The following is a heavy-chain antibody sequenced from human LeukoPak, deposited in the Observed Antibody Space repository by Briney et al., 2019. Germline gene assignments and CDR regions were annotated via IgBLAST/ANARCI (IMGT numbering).Heavy chain of an antibody. CDR1: GYTFNAYA. CDR2: ISGSGGST. CDR3: ANSYFSDYYYYMDV. Sequence: GGSLRLFCAASGYTFNAYAMTWVRQAPGKGLEWVSGISGSGGSTYYADSVKGRFTISRDNSKNTLYVQMNSLRAEDTAAYYCANSYFSDYYYYMDVWGKGTTVTISS. D-gene: IGHD2/OR15-2a*01. J-gene: IGHJ6*03. V-gene: IGHV3-23*01.